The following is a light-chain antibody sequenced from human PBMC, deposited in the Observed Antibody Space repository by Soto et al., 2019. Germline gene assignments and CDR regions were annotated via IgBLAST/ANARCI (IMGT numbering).Light chain of an antibody. V-gene: IGLV1-47*01. Sequence: QAVVTQPPSASGTPGQRVSISCSGSGSNIGTNYVYWYQQLPGTAPKLLIYRNNQRPSGVPDRFSGSKSGTSASLAISGLRSEDEADYYCAAWDDSLSGRLFGGGTKLTVL. CDR3: AAWDDSLSGRL. CDR1: GSNIGTNY. CDR2: RNN. J-gene: IGLJ3*02.